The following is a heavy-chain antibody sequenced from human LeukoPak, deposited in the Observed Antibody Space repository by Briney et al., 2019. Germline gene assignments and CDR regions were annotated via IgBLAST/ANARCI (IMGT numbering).Heavy chain of an antibody. CDR3: AKDNGADYYYDSSGYFI. V-gene: IGHV3-43*02. CDR1: GFTFDNYA. J-gene: IGHJ3*02. CDR2: TSGDGDRT. D-gene: IGHD3-22*01. Sequence: GGSLRLSCAASGFTFDNYAMHWVRQVPGKGLEWVSLTSGDGDRTYYPDSVKGRFTISRDNSKNSLYLQMNSLRTEDTALYYCAKDNGADYYYDSSGYFIWGQGTMVTVSS.